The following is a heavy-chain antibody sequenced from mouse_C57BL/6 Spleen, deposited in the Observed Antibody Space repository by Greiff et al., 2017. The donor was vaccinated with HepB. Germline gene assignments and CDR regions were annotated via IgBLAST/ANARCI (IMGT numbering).Heavy chain of an antibody. CDR2: IHPNSGST. Sequence: QVQLQQPGAELVKPGASVKLSCKASGYTFTSYWMHWVKQRPGQGLEWIGMIHPNSGSTNYNEKFKSKATLTVDKSSSTAYMRLSSLTSEDSAVYYCEGGGNYGGAMDYWGQGTSVTVSS. CDR3: EGGGNYGGAMDY. CDR1: GYTFTSYW. J-gene: IGHJ4*01. D-gene: IGHD2-1*01. V-gene: IGHV1-64*01.